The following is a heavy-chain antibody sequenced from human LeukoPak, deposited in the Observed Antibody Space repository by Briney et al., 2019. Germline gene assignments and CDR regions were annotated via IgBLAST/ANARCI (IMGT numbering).Heavy chain of an antibody. V-gene: IGHV3-30*18. CDR2: ISYDGSNK. CDR3: AKGPTPLSSRGWIDP. J-gene: IGHJ5*02. CDR1: GFTFSSXW. D-gene: IGHD6-13*01. Sequence: XGSXXLSCAASGFTFSSXWMHWVRXAPGKGLEWVAVISYDGSNKYYADSVKGRFTISRDNSKNTVYLQMNSLRPEDTAVYYCAKGPTPLSSRGWIDPWGQGTLVTVSS.